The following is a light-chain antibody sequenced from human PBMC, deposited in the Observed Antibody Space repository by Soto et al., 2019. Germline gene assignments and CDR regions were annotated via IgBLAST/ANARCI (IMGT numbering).Light chain of an antibody. CDR3: SSYAGRNNFVV. V-gene: IGLV2-8*01. CDR1: SSDVGAYSY. CDR2: EVS. J-gene: IGLJ2*01. Sequence: QSALTQPPSASGSPGQSVTISCTGTSSDVGAYSYVSWYQQHPGKAPKLMIYEVSKRPSGVPDRFSGSKSGNTASLTVSGLQAEDEADYYCSSYAGRNNFVVFGGGTKLPVL.